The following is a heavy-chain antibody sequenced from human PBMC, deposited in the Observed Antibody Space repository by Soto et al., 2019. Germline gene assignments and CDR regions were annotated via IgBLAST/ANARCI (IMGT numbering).Heavy chain of an antibody. V-gene: IGHV4-61*01. D-gene: IGHD3-3*01. CDR2: IYYSGST. CDR3: ARSLGSAYTDY. J-gene: IGHJ4*02. Sequence: PSETLSLTCTVSGGSVSSGSYYWSWLRQPPGKGLEWIGYIYYSGSTNYNPSLKSRVTISVDTSKNQFSLKVSSVTAADTAVYYCARSLGSAYTDYWGQGTLVTVSS. CDR1: GGSVSSGSYY.